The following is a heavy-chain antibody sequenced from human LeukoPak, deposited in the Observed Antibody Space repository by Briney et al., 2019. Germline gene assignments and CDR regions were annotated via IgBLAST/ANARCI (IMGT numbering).Heavy chain of an antibody. J-gene: IGHJ4*01. CDR3: ARDSDRSSIDY. V-gene: IGHV1-46*01. CDR2: IGPSSGGT. Sequence: VGLVKVSCKASGYTFTSFYMQWVRQAPGQGLEWMGIIGPSSGGTTYAQKFQGRVTMTRDTSTSTVYMELNSLTSEDTAVYYCARDSDRSSIDYWGQGTLVTVSS. CDR1: GYTFTSFY. D-gene: IGHD6-6*01.